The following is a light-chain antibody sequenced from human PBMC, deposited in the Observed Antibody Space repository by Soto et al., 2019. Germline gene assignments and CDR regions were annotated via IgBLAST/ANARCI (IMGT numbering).Light chain of an antibody. CDR3: QVYGSSPKT. Sequence: IVLTQSPATLSLSPGERATLSCRVSQSVGSYLGWYQQRPGQPPRLLIYDASNRATGIPARFSGSGAGTDFTLTISRLEPGDFAVYYCQVYGSSPKTFGQGTKVDIK. V-gene: IGKV3-11*01. CDR2: DAS. J-gene: IGKJ1*01. CDR1: QSVGSY.